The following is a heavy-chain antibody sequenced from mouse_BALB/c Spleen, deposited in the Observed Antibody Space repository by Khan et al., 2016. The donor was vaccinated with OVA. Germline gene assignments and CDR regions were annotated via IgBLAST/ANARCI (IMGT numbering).Heavy chain of an antibody. CDR1: GFTFSRFG. V-gene: IGHV5-17*02. J-gene: IGHJ2*01. Sequence: EVKVVESGGDLVQPGGSRKLSCAASGFTFSRFGMHWVRQAPEKGLEWVAYISSGSSTIYYADTVKGRFTISRDNPKNTLFLQMTSLRSEDTAMYYCARDSNFDYWGQGTTLTVSS. CDR2: ISSGSSTI. CDR3: ARDSNFDY.